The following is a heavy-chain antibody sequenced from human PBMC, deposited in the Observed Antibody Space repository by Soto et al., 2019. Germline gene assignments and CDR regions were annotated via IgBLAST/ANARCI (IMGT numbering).Heavy chain of an antibody. CDR2: IKQDGSEA. Sequence: GGSLRLSCAASAFTFSNYWMSWVRQAPGKGLERVANIKQDGSEAYYVDSVKGRFTISRDNAKNSLYLQMNSLRADDTAVYYCARWGNFFYYGMDVWGQGTTVTVSS. V-gene: IGHV3-7*05. D-gene: IGHD3-3*01. CDR3: ARWGNFFYYGMDV. J-gene: IGHJ6*02. CDR1: AFTFSNYW.